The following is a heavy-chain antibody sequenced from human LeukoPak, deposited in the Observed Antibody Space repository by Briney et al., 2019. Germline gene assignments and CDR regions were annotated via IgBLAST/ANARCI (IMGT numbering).Heavy chain of an antibody. Sequence: SETLSLTCTVSGYSISSGYYWGWIRQPPGKGLEWIGSIYHSGSTYYNPSLKSRVTISVDTSKNQFSLKLSSVTAADTAVYYCARDKGGDSSSSYFDYWGQGTLVTVSS. CDR2: IYHSGST. CDR1: GYSISSGYY. D-gene: IGHD6-6*01. V-gene: IGHV4-38-2*02. CDR3: ARDKGGDSSSSYFDY. J-gene: IGHJ4*02.